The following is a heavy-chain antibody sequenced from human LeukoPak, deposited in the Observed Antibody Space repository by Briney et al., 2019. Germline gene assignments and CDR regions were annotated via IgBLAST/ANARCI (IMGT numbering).Heavy chain of an antibody. CDR3: ARVGVYYDSSGYQRWFDP. CDR1: GGTFSSYA. D-gene: IGHD3-22*01. V-gene: IGHV1-69*04. CDR2: IIPIFGIA. Sequence: GSSVKVSCKASGGTFSSYAISWVRQAPGQGLGWMGRIIPIFGIANYAQKFQGRVTITADKSTSTAYMELSSLRSEDTAVYYCARVGVYYDSSGYQRWFDPWGQGTLVTVSS. J-gene: IGHJ5*02.